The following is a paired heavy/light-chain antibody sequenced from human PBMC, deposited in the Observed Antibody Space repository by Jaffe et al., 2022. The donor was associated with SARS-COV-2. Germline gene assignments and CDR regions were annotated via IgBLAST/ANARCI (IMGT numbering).Heavy chain of an antibody. CDR2: ISAYNGNT. J-gene: IGHJ6*02. D-gene: IGHD6-13*01. V-gene: IGHV1-18*01. CDR1: GYTFTSYG. Sequence: QVQLVQSGAEVKKPGASVKVSCKASGYTFTSYGISWVRQAPGQGLEWMGWISAYNGNTNYAQKLQGRVTMTTDTSTSTAYMELRSLRSDDTAVYYCASRNGYSSSWYVEDYYYYGMDVWGQGTTVTVSS. CDR3: ASRNGYSSSWYVEDYYYYGMDV.
Light chain of an antibody. CDR2: AAS. CDR1: QGISSY. V-gene: IGKV1-9*01. J-gene: IGKJ4*01. CDR3: QQLNSYPQLT. Sequence: DIQLTQSPSFLSASVGDRVTITCRASQGISSYLAWYQQKPGKAPKLLIYAASTLQSGVPSRFSGSGSGTEFTLTISSLQPEDFATYYCQQLNSYPQLTFGGGTKVEIK.